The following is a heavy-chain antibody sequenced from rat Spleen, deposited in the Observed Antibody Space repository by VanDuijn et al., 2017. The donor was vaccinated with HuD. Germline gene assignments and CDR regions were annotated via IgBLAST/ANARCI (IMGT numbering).Heavy chain of an antibody. CDR3: AGSDYSSYFDY. J-gene: IGHJ2*01. V-gene: IGHV3-3*01. CDR2: INSAGST. Sequence: EVQLQESGPGLVKPSQSLSLTCSVTGYSITSSYRWNWIRKFPGNKLEWMGYINSAGSTNYNPSLKSRISITRDTSKNQFFLQVNSVTTEDTATYYCAGSDYSSYFDYWGQGVMVTVSS. D-gene: IGHD1-2*01. CDR1: GYSITSSYR.